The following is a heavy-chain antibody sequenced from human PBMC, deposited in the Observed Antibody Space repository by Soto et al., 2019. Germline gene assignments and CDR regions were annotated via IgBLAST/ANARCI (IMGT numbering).Heavy chain of an antibody. CDR3: AGSAYYHNSGMDV. J-gene: IGHJ6*02. Sequence: QLQLQESGSGLVKPSQTLSLTCAVSGGSISSGGNSWSGIRQPSGTGLEWIGYIYHSGSTYYNPSLKSRVTISVDRSKNQFSLKLSSVTAADTAVYYCAGSAYYHNSGMDVWGQGTTVTVSS. V-gene: IGHV4-30-2*01. CDR1: GGSISSGGNS. D-gene: IGHD3-22*01. CDR2: IYHSGST.